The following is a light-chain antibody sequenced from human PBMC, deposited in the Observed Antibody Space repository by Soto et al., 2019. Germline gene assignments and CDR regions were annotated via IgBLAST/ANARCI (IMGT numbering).Light chain of an antibody. V-gene: IGKV3-15*01. J-gene: IGKJ1*01. CDR1: QTIYSN. Sequence: IGMTQSPATLSVSPGERATLSCRASQTIYSNGAWYQQRPGQPPRLLIYRASSRATGIPARFSGSGSGTEFTLTINSLQSEDFAVYYCQQYQNLWTFGQGTKVEIK. CDR2: RAS. CDR3: QQYQNLWT.